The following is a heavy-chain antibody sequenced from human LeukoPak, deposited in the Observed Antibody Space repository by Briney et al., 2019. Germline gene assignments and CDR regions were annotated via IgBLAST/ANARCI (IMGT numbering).Heavy chain of an antibody. Sequence: PSETLSLTCTVSGGSISSRSYYWGWIRQPPGKGLEWIGTIYYSGNTYYNPSLKSRVTISVDTSKNQFSLSLSSVTAADTAVYYCARSTLNYYDSSGYRRFDYWGQGTLVTVSS. J-gene: IGHJ4*02. CDR1: GGSISSRSYY. D-gene: IGHD3-22*01. V-gene: IGHV4-39*01. CDR3: ARSTLNYYDSSGYRRFDY. CDR2: IYYSGNT.